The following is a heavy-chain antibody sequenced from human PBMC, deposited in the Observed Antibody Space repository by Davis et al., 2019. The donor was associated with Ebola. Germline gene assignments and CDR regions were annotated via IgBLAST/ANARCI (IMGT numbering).Heavy chain of an antibody. J-gene: IGHJ3*02. V-gene: IGHV1-3*01. CDR3: ARVGYSSGWGAFDI. CDR2: INAGNGNT. CDR1: GYTFTGYY. Sequence: ASVKVSCKASGYTFTGYYMHWVRQAPGQGLEWMGWINAGNGNTKYSQKFQGRVTITRDTSASTAYMELSSLRSEDTAVYYCARVGYSSGWGAFDIWGQGTMVTVSS. D-gene: IGHD6-19*01.